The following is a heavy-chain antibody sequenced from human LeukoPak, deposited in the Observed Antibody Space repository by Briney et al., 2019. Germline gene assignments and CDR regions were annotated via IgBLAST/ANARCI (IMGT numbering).Heavy chain of an antibody. D-gene: IGHD3-3*01. CDR3: ARGHPYYDFWSGYFFPRPRWYFDL. V-gene: IGHV4-39*07. J-gene: IGHJ2*01. CDR2: INHSGST. Sequence: SETLSLTCTVSGGSISSSSYYWGWIRQPPGKGLEWIGEINHSGSTNYNPSLKSRVIISVDTSKNQFSLKLSSVTAADTAVYYCARGHPYYDFWSGYFFPRPRWYFDLWGRGTLVTVSS. CDR1: GGSISSSSYY.